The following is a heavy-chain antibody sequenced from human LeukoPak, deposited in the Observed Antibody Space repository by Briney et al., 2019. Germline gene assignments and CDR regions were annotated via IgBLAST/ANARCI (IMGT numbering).Heavy chain of an antibody. D-gene: IGHD3-22*01. Sequence: ASVTVSFKVSGYTLTELSMHWVRQAPGKGLEWMGGFDPEDGETIYAQKFQGRVTMTEDTATDTAYMELSSVRSEDTAVYYCATAYSYYYDSSGYYSFDYWGQGTLVTVSS. CDR3: ATAYSYYYDSSGYYSFDY. CDR2: FDPEDGET. CDR1: GYTLTELS. V-gene: IGHV1-24*01. J-gene: IGHJ4*02.